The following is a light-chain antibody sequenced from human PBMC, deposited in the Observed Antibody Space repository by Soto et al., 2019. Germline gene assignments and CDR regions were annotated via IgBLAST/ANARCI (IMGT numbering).Light chain of an antibody. CDR1: QSISSGS. CDR2: AAS. Sequence: VLTQSPGTLSLSPGERATLSCRASQSISSGSLAWYQQKPGQAPRLLIFAASARVTGIPDRFSGSGSGTGFTLTIRRLEPEDFAVYYCQHYGSSPPFTFGPGTKVDIK. V-gene: IGKV3-20*01. CDR3: QHYGSSPPFT. J-gene: IGKJ3*01.